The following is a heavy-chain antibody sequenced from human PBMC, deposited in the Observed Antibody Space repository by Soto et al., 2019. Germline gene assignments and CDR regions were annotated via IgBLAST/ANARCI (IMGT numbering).Heavy chain of an antibody. V-gene: IGHV1-18*01. CDR2: ISAYNGNT. D-gene: IGHD3-3*01. J-gene: IGHJ4*02. CDR1: GYTFTSYG. CDR3: ARDRGDYDFWSGYYEGFDY. Sequence: ASVKVSCKASGYTFTSYGISWVRQAPGQGLEWMGWISAYNGNTNYAQKLQGRVTMTTDTSTSTAYMELRSLRSDDTAVYYCARDRGDYDFWSGYYEGFDYWGQGTLVTVSS.